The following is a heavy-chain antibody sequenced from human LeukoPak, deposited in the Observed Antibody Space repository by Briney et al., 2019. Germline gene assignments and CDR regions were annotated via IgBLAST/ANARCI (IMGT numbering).Heavy chain of an antibody. J-gene: IGHJ5*02. CDR1: GGSISSYY. CDR3: AGTTEFYCFDP. CDR2: IYTSGST. D-gene: IGHD3-10*01. Sequence: SETLSLTCTASGGSISSYYWSWIRQPAGKGLEWIGRIYTSGSTNYNPSLKSRVTISVDKSKNQFSLKLSSVTAADTAVYYCAGTTEFYCFDPWGQGTLVTVSS. V-gene: IGHV4-4*07.